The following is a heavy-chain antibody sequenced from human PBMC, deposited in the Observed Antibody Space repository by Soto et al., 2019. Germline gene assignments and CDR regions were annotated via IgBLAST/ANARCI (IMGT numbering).Heavy chain of an antibody. Sequence: ASVKVSCKASGGTFSSYAISWVRQAPGQGLEWMGGIIPIFGTANYAQKFQGRVTITADESTSTAYMELSSLRSEDTAVYYCAYRRESANWFDPWGQGTLVTVSS. CDR2: IIPIFGTA. J-gene: IGHJ5*02. CDR1: GGTFSSYA. CDR3: AYRRESANWFDP. V-gene: IGHV1-69*13.